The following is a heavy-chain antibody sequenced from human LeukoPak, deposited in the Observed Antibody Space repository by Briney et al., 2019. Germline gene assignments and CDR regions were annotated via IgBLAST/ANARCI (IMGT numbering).Heavy chain of an antibody. CDR1: GFTVSSNY. J-gene: IGHJ3*02. V-gene: IGHV3-53*01. Sequence: GGSLRLSCAASGFTVSSNYMSWVRQAPGKGLEWVSAIYSGGSTYYADSVKGRFTISRDNSKNTLYLQMNSLRAEDTAVYYCARDGWLQPEDAFDIWGQGTMVTVSS. D-gene: IGHD5-24*01. CDR2: IYSGGST. CDR3: ARDGWLQPEDAFDI.